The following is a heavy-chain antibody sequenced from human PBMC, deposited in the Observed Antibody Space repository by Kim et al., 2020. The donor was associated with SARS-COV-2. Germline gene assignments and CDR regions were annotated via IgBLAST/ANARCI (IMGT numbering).Heavy chain of an antibody. CDR3: ARVLAAAAYDY. CDR2: T. Sequence: TKYAQKFQGRGTITRDTSASTAYMELSSLRSEDTAVYYCARVLAAAAYDYWGQGTLVTVSS. D-gene: IGHD6-13*01. V-gene: IGHV1-3*01. J-gene: IGHJ4*02.